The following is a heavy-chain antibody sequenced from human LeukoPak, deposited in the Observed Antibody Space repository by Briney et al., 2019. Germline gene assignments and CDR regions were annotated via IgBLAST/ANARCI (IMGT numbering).Heavy chain of an antibody. D-gene: IGHD6-19*01. CDR1: GLTFAKTS. CDR3: SAQPEEVAGGMNS. J-gene: IGHJ4*02. CDR2: ISPSGRST. Sequence: PGGSLRLSCAASGLTFAKTSMTWVRQAPGKGLEWVSTISPSGRSTYYADSVKGRFTISRDNSKNTLYLQMITLRDGDTAVYYCSAQPEEVAGGMNSWGQGALVPVSS. V-gene: IGHV3-23*01.